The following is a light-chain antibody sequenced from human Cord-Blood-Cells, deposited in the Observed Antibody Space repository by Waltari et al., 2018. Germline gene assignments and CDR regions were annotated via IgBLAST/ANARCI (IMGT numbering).Light chain of an antibody. CDR1: QDISNY. CDR3: QQYDNLSYT. V-gene: IGKV1-33*01. CDR2: DAS. J-gene: IGKJ2*01. Sequence: DIQMTQSPSSLSASVGDRVTITCQASQDISNYLNWYQQKPGKAPKLLIYDASNLETGVPSRFSGSGSGTDFTFTISSLQPEDIATYYWQQYDNLSYTFGQGTKLEIK.